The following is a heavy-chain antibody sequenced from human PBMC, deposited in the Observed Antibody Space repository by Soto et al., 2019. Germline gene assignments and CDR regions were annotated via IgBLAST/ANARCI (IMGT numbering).Heavy chain of an antibody. J-gene: IGHJ5*02. CDR3: AKSHYDSSGYYIIDH. CDR1: GGSISSSNW. Sequence: PSETLSLTCAVSGGSISSSNWWSWVRQPPGKGLEWIGYFCYTGSTNYNPSLKSRVTISVDRSKTQCSLKLTSVTAADTAVYYCAKSHYDSSGYYIIDHWGQGTLVTVSS. CDR2: FCYTGST. D-gene: IGHD3-22*01. V-gene: IGHV4-4*02.